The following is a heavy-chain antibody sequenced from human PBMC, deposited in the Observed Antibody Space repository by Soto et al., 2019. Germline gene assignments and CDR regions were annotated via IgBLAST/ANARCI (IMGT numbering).Heavy chain of an antibody. Sequence: IMPHPNTVAGGSISSGGYYRIRIRQHPGKGLEWIGYIYYSGSTYYNPSLKSRVTISVDTSKNQFSLKLSSVTAADTAVYYCAATKRFLEWLSTLAAFDIWGQGTMVTVSS. J-gene: IGHJ3*02. CDR3: AATKRFLEWLSTLAAFDI. V-gene: IGHV4-31*03. CDR1: GGSISSGGYY. D-gene: IGHD3-3*01. CDR2: IYYSGST.